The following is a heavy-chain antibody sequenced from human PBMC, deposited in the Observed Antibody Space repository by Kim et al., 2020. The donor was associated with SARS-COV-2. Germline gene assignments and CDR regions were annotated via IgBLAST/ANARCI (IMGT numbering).Heavy chain of an antibody. CDR1: GYTFIGYY. CDR3: ARGLGQQLALYYYYYYGMDV. Sequence: ASVKVSCKASGYTFIGYYMHWVRQAPGQGLEWMGWINPNSGGTNYAQKFQGWVTMTRDTSISTAYMELSRLRSDDTAVYYCARGLGQQLALYYYYYYGMDVWGQGTTVTVSS. V-gene: IGHV1-2*04. J-gene: IGHJ6*02. CDR2: INPNSGGT. D-gene: IGHD6-13*01.